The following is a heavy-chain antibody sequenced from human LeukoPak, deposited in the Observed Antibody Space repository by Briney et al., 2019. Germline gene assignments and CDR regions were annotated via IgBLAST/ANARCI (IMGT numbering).Heavy chain of an antibody. Sequence: GESLKISFKGSGYSFTSYWIGWGRPMPGKGLEWMGIIYPGDSDTRYSPSFQGQVTISADKSISTAYLQWSSLKASDTAMYYCATPQDYYDSSGPLGGFDYWGQGTLVTVSS. D-gene: IGHD3-22*01. V-gene: IGHV5-51*01. CDR3: ATPQDYYDSSGPLGGFDY. CDR1: GYSFTSYW. CDR2: IYPGDSDT. J-gene: IGHJ4*02.